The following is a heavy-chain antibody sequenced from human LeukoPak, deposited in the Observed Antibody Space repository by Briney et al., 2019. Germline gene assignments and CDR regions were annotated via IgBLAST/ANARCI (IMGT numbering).Heavy chain of an antibody. J-gene: IGHJ4*02. V-gene: IGHV3-64*01. Sequence: GGSLRLSCAASGFTFSNYAMHWVRQAPGKGLEYVSAISSNGVSTNYANFVKGRFTISRDNSKNTLFLQMGSLRAEDMAVYFCARRPDSGSYYVGYWGQGTLVTVSS. CDR3: ARRPDSGSYYVGY. CDR2: ISSNGVST. D-gene: IGHD1-26*01. CDR1: GFTFSNYA.